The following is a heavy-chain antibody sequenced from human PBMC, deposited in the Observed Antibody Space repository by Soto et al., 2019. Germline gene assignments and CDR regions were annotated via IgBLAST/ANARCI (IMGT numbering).Heavy chain of an antibody. Sequence: SVKVSCKASGGTFSSYAISWVRQAPGQGLEWMGGIIPIFGTANYAQKFQGRVTITADESTGTAYMELSSLRSEDTAVYYCARDAKLGKPFYFDYWGQGTLVTVSS. J-gene: IGHJ4*02. CDR3: ARDAKLGKPFYFDY. CDR2: IIPIFGTA. V-gene: IGHV1-69*13. D-gene: IGHD7-27*01. CDR1: GGTFSSYA.